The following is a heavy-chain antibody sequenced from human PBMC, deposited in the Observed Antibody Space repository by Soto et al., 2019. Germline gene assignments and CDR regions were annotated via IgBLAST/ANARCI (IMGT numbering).Heavy chain of an antibody. V-gene: IGHV1-69*08. CDR1: GGTFSSYT. J-gene: IGHJ5*02. CDR2: IIPILGIA. CDR3: ARDTVPWEHIVVVFDP. Sequence: QVQLVQSGAEVKKPGSSVKVSCKASGGTFSSYTISWVRQAPGQGLEWMGRIIPILGIANYAQKFQGRVTMTADKSTSTAYVELSSLRSEDTAVYYCARDTVPWEHIVVVFDPWGRGTLVTVSS. D-gene: IGHD2-21*01.